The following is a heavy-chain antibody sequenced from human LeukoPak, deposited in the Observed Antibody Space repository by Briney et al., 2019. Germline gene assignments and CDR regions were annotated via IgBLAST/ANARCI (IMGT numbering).Heavy chain of an antibody. D-gene: IGHD3-22*01. CDR3: ARDRGYYDSSGYYLFSHYYYYGMDV. Sequence: PGGSLRLSCAASRFTFSNYWMSWVRQAPGKGLEWVAVIWYDGSNKYYADSVKGRFTISRDNSKNTLYLQMSSLRAEDTAVYYCARDRGYYDSSGYYLFSHYYYYGMDVWGQGTTVTVSS. CDR1: RFTFSNYW. V-gene: IGHV3-33*08. J-gene: IGHJ6*02. CDR2: IWYDGSNK.